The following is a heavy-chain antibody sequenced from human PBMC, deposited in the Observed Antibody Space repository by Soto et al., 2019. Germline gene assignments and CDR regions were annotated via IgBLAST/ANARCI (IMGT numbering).Heavy chain of an antibody. CDR3: ARQGYCSGGSCYSRYVGDAFDS. J-gene: IGHJ3*02. CDR1: GFTFSSYW. Sequence: HPGGSLRLSCAASGFTFSSYWMHWVRQAPGKGLVWVSRINSDGSSTSYADSVKGRFTISRDNAKNTLYLQMNSLRAEDTAVYYCARQGYCSGGSCYSRYVGDAFDSWGQGKMVTVSS. D-gene: IGHD2-15*01. CDR2: INSDGSST. V-gene: IGHV3-74*01.